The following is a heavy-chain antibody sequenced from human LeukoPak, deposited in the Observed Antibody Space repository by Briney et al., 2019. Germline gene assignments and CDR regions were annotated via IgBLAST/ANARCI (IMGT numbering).Heavy chain of an antibody. J-gene: IGHJ4*02. CDR2: IYYSGST. CDR1: GGSISSSSYY. V-gene: IGHV4-39*07. CDR3: ARSGDTAMVTGLFDY. Sequence: SETLSLTCTVSGGSISSSSYYWGWIRQPPGKGLAWIGGIYYSGSTYYNPSLKSRVTISVDTSNNQFCLKLGSVTAAQTAVYYCARSGDTAMVTGLFDYWGQGTLVTVSS. D-gene: IGHD5-18*01.